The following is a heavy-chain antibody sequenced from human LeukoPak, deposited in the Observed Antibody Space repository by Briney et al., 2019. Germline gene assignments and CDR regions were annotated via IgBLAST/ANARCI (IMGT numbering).Heavy chain of an antibody. J-gene: IGHJ4*02. Sequence: PSETLSLTCAVYGGSFSGYYWSWIRQPPGKGLEWIGEINHSGSTNYNPSLKSRVTISVDTSKKQFSLKLSSVTAADTAVYYCVTYYFDSSGPKKNYWVQGTLVTVSS. V-gene: IGHV4-34*01. D-gene: IGHD3-22*01. CDR1: GGSFSGYY. CDR2: INHSGST. CDR3: VTYYFDSSGPKKNY.